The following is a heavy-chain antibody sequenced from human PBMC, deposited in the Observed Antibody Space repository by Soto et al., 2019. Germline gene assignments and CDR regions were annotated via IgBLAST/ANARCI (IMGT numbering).Heavy chain of an antibody. D-gene: IGHD6-13*01. Sequence: EVQLVQSGAEVKKPGESLKISCKAFRYSFTDYWIGWVRQMPGKGLEWMGFIYPGDSDTRYSPSFQGQVTIAADKSISTAYLQWSRLKASDSAIYFFASHTNSWYDFDHWGQGTVVTVSS. J-gene: IGHJ4*02. CDR2: IYPGDSDT. CDR1: RYSFTDYW. V-gene: IGHV5-51*01. CDR3: ASHTNSWYDFDH.